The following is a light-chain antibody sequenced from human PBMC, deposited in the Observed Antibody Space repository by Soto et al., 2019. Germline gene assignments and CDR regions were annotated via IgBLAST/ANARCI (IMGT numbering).Light chain of an antibody. CDR3: QQYNNWPS. Sequence: EILMTQSPVTLSVSPGGRATLSCRASQSISDTLAWYQQKPGQAPRLLIHGASTRAPGFPARLSGSGSETDFPLTIRSLKSEDFAVYFCQQYNNWPSFGQGTRLEIK. CDR1: QSISDT. J-gene: IGKJ5*01. CDR2: GAS. V-gene: IGKV3-15*01.